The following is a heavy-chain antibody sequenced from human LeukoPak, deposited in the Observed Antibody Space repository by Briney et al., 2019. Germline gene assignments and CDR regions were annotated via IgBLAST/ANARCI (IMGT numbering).Heavy chain of an antibody. V-gene: IGHV3-53*01. CDR3: SKDEATSGGGLAS. Sequence: PGGSLTLLCAASGFTVSRTHMSWARQAPGKGLEGVSAMYRGGTTYYPDSVAGRFIVPRDPSRNPLFLHINRLRAQGTAGYLLSKDEATSGGGLASWGQGTLVIVSS. D-gene: IGHD2-15*01. J-gene: IGHJ5*01. CDR1: GFTVSRTH. CDR2: MYRGGTT.